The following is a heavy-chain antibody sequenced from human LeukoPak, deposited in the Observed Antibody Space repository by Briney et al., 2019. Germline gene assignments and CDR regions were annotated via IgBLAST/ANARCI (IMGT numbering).Heavy chain of an antibody. J-gene: IGHJ4*02. CDR2: LSGSGGST. CDR3: ARDDRFGELLLDY. Sequence: GGSLRLSCAVSGFTFSSYAMSWVRQAPGKGLEWVSALSGSGGSTYYADSVKGRFTISRDNAKNSLYLQMNSLRAEDTAVYYCARDDRFGELLLDYWGQGTLVTVSS. CDR1: GFTFSSYA. V-gene: IGHV3-23*01. D-gene: IGHD3-10*01.